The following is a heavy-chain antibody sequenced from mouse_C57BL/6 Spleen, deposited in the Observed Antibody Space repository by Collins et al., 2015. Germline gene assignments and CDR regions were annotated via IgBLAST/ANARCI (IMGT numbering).Heavy chain of an antibody. CDR2: IYPGSGNT. J-gene: IGHJ2*01. CDR1: GYTFTDCY. CDR3: ARSLYYGNYFDY. Sequence: QVQLKQSGAELVRPGASVKLSCKASGYTFTDCYINWVKQRPGQGLEWIARIYPGSGNTYYNEKFKGKATLTAEKSSSTAYMQLSSLTSEDSAVYFCARSLYYGNYFDYWGQGTTLTVSS. D-gene: IGHD2-1*01. V-gene: IGHV1-76*01.